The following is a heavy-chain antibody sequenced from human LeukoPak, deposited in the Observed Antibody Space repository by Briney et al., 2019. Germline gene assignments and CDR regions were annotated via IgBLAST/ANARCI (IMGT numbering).Heavy chain of an antibody. D-gene: IGHD3-22*01. CDR3: ARAPPGYYDSSGYFSYFDY. V-gene: IGHV1-2*02. J-gene: IGHJ4*02. CDR2: INPNRCDT. CDR1: VYTFTGYY. Sequence: ASVKVSCKASVYTFTGYYMHWVRQAPGQGLEWMGWINPNRCDTHYAQKFRGRVTMPRHTSIRTAYMELSRLRSHDTAVYYCARAPPGYYDSSGYFSYFDYWGEGTLVTVSS.